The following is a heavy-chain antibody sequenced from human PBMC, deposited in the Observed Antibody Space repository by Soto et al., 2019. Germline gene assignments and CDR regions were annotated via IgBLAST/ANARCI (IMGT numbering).Heavy chain of an antibody. Sequence: PSETLSLTCAVYGGSFSGYYWSWIRQPPGKGLEWIGEINHSGSTNYNPSLKSRVTISVDTSKNQFSLKLSSVTAADTAVYYCASLTRAAAGIGWFDPWGQGTLVTVSS. CDR1: GGSFSGYY. CDR3: ASLTRAAAGIGWFDP. D-gene: IGHD6-13*01. J-gene: IGHJ5*02. CDR2: INHSGST. V-gene: IGHV4-34*01.